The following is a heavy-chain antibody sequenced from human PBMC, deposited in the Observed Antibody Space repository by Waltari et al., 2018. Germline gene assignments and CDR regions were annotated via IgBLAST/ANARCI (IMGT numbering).Heavy chain of an antibody. CDR2: TYYRSTWVN. D-gene: IGHD3-3*01. Sequence: QVQLQQSGPGLVKPSQTLSLTCAISGDSVPTNSADWNWIRQSPSRGLEWLGRTYYRSTWVNDYAVSVKSRIIISPDTSKNQFSLQLNSVTPEDTAVYYCARETYYDFWKSHYYFDFWGQGILVTVSS. V-gene: IGHV6-1*01. CDR1: GDSVPTNSAD. J-gene: IGHJ4*02. CDR3: ARETYYDFWKSHYYFDF.